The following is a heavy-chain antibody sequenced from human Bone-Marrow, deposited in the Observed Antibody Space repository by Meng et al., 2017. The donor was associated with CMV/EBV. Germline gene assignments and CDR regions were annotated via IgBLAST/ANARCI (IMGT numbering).Heavy chain of an antibody. CDR1: GGTFSSYA. V-gene: IGHV1-69*05. CDR3: AKRDWSGYYYFDY. D-gene: IGHD3-3*01. J-gene: IGHJ4*02. Sequence: SVKVSCKASGGTFSSYAISWVRQAPGQGLEWMGGIIPIFGTANYAQKFQGRVTITTDESTSTAYMELSSLRSEDTAVYYCAKRDWSGYYYFDYWGQGTLVTVSS. CDR2: IIPIFGTA.